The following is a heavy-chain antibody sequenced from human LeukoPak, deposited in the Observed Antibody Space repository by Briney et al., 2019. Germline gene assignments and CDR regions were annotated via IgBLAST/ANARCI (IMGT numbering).Heavy chain of an antibody. CDR1: GGSISSSSYS. V-gene: IGHV4-39*07. Sequence: PSETLSLTCTVSGGSISSSSYSWGWIRQPPGKGLEWIGEINHSGSTNYNPSLKSRVTISVDTSKNQFSLKLSSVTAADTAVYYCARGGSQYYGSGSSYWGQGTLVTVSS. D-gene: IGHD3-10*01. J-gene: IGHJ4*02. CDR2: INHSGST. CDR3: ARGGSQYYGSGSSY.